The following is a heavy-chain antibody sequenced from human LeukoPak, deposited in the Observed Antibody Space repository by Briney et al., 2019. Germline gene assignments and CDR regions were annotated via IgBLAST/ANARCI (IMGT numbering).Heavy chain of an antibody. CDR2: TVGDSSKT. Sequence: PGGSLRLSCAVSGLTFHDYALTWVRPAPGKGLECISTTVGDSSKTHYAHSVKCRFTLSRDNSSYMLFLHMNNLIAEDTATYSCAKQPYNYYYLDVWGKGTTVTVSS. D-gene: IGHD2-21*01. CDR3: AKQPYNYYYLDV. J-gene: IGHJ6*03. V-gene: IGHV3-23*01. CDR1: GLTFHDYA.